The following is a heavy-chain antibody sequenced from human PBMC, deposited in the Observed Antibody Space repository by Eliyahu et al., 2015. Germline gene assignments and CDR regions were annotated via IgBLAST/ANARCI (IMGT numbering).Heavy chain of an antibody. CDR2: ISGSGTGT. CDR3: AKHPLAYCTNGICPEMAHFDY. CDR1: FTNSA. J-gene: IGHJ4*02. Sequence: FTNSAMSWVRQAPGRGLEWVSTISGSGTGTYYDDSVKGRFTISRDNSKNTLYLQMNSLRAEDTAVYYCAKHPLAYCTNGICPEMAHFDYWGQGTLVTVSS. V-gene: IGHV3-23*01. D-gene: IGHD2-8*01.